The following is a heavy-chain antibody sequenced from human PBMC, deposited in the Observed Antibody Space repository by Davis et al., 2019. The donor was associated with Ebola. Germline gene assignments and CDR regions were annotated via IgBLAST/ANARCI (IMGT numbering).Heavy chain of an antibody. CDR1: GFTFSSYW. CDR3: AREKAAAGIRTDFDI. J-gene: IGHJ3*02. D-gene: IGHD6-13*01. Sequence: PGGSLRLSCAASGFTFSSYWMSWVRQAPGKGLEWVANIKQDGSEKYYVDSVKGRFTISRDNAKNSLYLQMNSLRAEDTAVYYCAREKAAAGIRTDFDIWGQGTMVTVSS. V-gene: IGHV3-7*01. CDR2: IKQDGSEK.